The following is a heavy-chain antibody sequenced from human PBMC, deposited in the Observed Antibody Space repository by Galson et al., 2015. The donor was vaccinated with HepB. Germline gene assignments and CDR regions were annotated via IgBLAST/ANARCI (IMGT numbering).Heavy chain of an antibody. V-gene: IGHV3-48*01. D-gene: IGHD5-12*01. Sequence: SLRLSCAASGFTFSSYSMNWVRQAPGKGLEWVSYISSSSSTIYYADSVKSRFTISRDNAKNSLYLQMNSLRAEDTAVYYCARDFVVGGYSGYDSGYWGQGTLVTVSS. CDR3: ARDFVVGGYSGYDSGY. J-gene: IGHJ4*02. CDR1: GFTFSSYS. CDR2: ISSSSSTI.